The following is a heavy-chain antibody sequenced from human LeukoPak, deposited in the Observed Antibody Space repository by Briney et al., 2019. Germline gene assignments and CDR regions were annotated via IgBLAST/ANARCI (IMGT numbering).Heavy chain of an antibody. V-gene: IGHV3-21*01. D-gene: IGHD3-3*01. CDR1: GFTFSSYA. Sequence: GGSLRLSCAASGFTFSSYAMSWVRQAPGKGLEWVSSISSRSSYIYYADSVKGRFTISRDNAKNSLYLQLNSLRAEDTAVYYCARQYYDIWSGYYTADYYFDYWGQGTLVTVSS. CDR3: ARQYYDIWSGYYTADYYFDY. CDR2: ISSRSSYI. J-gene: IGHJ4*02.